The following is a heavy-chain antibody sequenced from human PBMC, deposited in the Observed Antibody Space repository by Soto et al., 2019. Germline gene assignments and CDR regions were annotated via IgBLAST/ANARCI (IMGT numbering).Heavy chain of an antibody. Sequence: ASVKVACKASGYTFTGYSMHWVRQAPGQGLEWMGWINPNSGGTNYAQEFQGRVTMTRDTSISQAYMELSRLRSDDTAVYYCAPSNGRIPFQHWGQGTLVTASS. CDR2: INPNSGGT. V-gene: IGHV1-2*02. J-gene: IGHJ1*01. CDR1: GYTFTGYS. D-gene: IGHD2-8*01. CDR3: APSNGRIPFQH.